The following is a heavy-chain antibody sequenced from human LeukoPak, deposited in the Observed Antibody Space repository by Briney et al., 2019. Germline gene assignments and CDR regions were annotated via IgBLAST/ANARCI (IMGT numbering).Heavy chain of an antibody. CDR3: AKDKDAGIAVAGTVGEIDY. D-gene: IGHD6-19*01. Sequence: GGSLRLYCAASGFTFSSYAMSWVRQAPGKGLEWVSAISGSGGSTYYADSVKGRFTISRDNSKNTLYLQMNSLRAEDTAVYYCAKDKDAGIAVAGTVGEIDYWGQGTLVTVSS. CDR1: GFTFSSYA. V-gene: IGHV3-23*01. CDR2: ISGSGGST. J-gene: IGHJ4*02.